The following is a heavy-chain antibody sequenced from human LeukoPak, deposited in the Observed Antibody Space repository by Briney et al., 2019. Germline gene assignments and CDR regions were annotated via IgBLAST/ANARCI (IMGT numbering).Heavy chain of an antibody. Sequence: GGSLRLSCAASGFTFLSYGMHWVRQAPGKGLEWVAVISYDGSNKYYADSVKGRFTISRDNSKNTLSLEMNSLRAEDTAVYYCAKGPMSGSRSPLDYWGQGTLVTVSS. CDR3: AKGPMSGSRSPLDY. D-gene: IGHD1-26*01. CDR2: ISYDGSNK. V-gene: IGHV3-30*18. CDR1: GFTFLSYG. J-gene: IGHJ4*02.